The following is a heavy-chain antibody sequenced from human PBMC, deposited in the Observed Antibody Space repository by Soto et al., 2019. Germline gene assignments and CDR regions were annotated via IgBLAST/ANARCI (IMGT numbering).Heavy chain of an antibody. J-gene: IGHJ5*02. V-gene: IGHV3-23*01. CDR1: GFTFSSYG. Sequence: PGGSLRLSCAASGFTFSSYGMSWVRQAAGEGLDWVSAISGSGGSTYYADSVKGRFTISRDNSKNTLYLQMNSLRAEDTAAYYCAEDTSGWSNWCAHWGQGT. CDR2: ISGSGGST. CDR3: AEDTSGWSNWCAH. D-gene: IGHD6-19*01.